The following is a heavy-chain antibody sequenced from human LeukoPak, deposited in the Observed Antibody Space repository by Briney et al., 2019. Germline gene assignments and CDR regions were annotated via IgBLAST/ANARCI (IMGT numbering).Heavy chain of an antibody. V-gene: IGHV3-30-3*01. CDR3: ARVDWEGSGSYYFDY. CDR2: ISYDGSNK. J-gene: IGHJ4*02. CDR1: GFTFSSYA. D-gene: IGHD1-26*01. Sequence: PGGSLRLSCAASGFTFSSYAMHWVRQAPGKGLEWVAVISYDGSNKYYADSVKGRFTISRDNSKNTLYLQMNSLRAEDTAVYYCARVDWEGSGSYYFDYWGQGTLVTVSS.